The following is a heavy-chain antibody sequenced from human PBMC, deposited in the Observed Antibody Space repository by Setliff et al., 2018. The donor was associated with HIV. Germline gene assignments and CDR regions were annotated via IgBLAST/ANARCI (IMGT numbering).Heavy chain of an antibody. CDR3: ARVGRIYYFEH. D-gene: IGHD1-26*01. Sequence: PGGSLRLSCAASGFSFSSYSMSWVRQAPGKGLEWIAYINTATVTTTVYYADSVKGRFTVSRDNAKNSLFLDMNSLRDDDSAVYYCARVGRIYYFEHWGQGTVVTVSS. J-gene: IGHJ4*02. CDR2: INTATVTTT. CDR1: GFSFSSYS. V-gene: IGHV3-48*02.